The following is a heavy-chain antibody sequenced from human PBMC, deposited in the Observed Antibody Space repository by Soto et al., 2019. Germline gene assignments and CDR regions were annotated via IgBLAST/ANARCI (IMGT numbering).Heavy chain of an antibody. J-gene: IGHJ5*02. CDR2: MNTYSGNT. CDR3: GRLSGSGWSRFDP. Sequence: GASVKVSCKASGYTFTSYGISWVRQAPGQGLEWMGWMNTYSGNTGYAQKFQGRVTMTRNTSISTAYMELSSLRSEDTAVYYCGRLSGSGWSRFDPWGQGTLVTVSS. D-gene: IGHD6-19*01. V-gene: IGHV1-8*02. CDR1: GYTFTSYG.